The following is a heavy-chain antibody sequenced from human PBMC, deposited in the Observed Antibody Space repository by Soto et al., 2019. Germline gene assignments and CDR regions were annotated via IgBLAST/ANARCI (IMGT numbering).Heavy chain of an antibody. J-gene: IGHJ4*02. D-gene: IGHD3-22*01. Sequence: SETLSLTCTVSDGSISNFYWSWIRQPPGKGLEWIGYISSSGNTNYNPSLKSRVSISVDTSKNQFSLNLTSVTAADTAVYYCARAPMVLTRSYFDSWGQGTPVTSPQ. V-gene: IGHV4-59*01. CDR3: ARAPMVLTRSYFDS. CDR2: ISSSGNT. CDR1: DGSISNFY.